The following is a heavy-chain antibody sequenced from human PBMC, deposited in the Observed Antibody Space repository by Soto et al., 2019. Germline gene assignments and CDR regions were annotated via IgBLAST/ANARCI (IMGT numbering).Heavy chain of an antibody. CDR2: TYYRSKWYN. D-gene: IGHD6-13*01. J-gene: IGHJ5*02. Sequence: SQTLSLTCALSGDSVSSNSAAWNWIRQSPSRGLEWLGRTYYRSKWYNDYAVSVKSRITINPDTSKNQFSLPLNSVTPKDTAVYYCARGRIAAAGTPFDPWGQGIMVTVSS. CDR1: GDSVSSNSAA. V-gene: IGHV6-1*01. CDR3: ARGRIAAAGTPFDP.